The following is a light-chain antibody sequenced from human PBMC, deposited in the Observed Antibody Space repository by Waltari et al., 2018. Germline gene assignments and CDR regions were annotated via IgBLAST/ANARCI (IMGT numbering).Light chain of an antibody. Sequence: DIQMTQSPSSLSASVGDRVTITCRASQSISSYVNWYQHKPGKAPKLRIYAASNLQSGGPARFSGSGSGTDFTLTIRGLQPEDFATYYCQKRYSTPRTFGQGTKVDIK. V-gene: IGKV1-39*01. CDR1: QSISSY. CDR3: QKRYSTPRT. CDR2: AAS. J-gene: IGKJ1*01.